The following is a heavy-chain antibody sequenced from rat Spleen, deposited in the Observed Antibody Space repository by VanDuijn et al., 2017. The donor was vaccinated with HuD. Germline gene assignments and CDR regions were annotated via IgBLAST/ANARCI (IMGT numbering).Heavy chain of an antibody. CDR1: GFSLTTYH. CDR2: IWTGGNT. CDR3: ARSGDYSSYRVMDA. Sequence: QVQLKESGPGLVQPSQTLSLTCTVSGFSLTTYHVSWVRQPPGKGLEWMGVIWTGGNTAYISALKSRLTISRDTSKSQVLLKMNSLQTEDTAMYFCARSGDYSSYRVMDAWGQGASVTVSS. J-gene: IGHJ4*01. D-gene: IGHD1-2*01. V-gene: IGHV2-43*01.